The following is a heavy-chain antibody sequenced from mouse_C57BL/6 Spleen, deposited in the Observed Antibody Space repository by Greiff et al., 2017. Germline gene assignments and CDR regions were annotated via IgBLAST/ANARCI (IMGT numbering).Heavy chain of an antibody. V-gene: IGHV1-15*01. CDR1: GYTFTDYE. D-gene: IGHD1-1*01. J-gene: IGHJ2*01. CDR2: IDPETGGT. CDR3: TRLGLTTVAVDY. Sequence: QVQLQQSGAELVRPGASVTLSCKASGYTFTDYEMHWVKQTPVHGLEWIGAIDPETGGTAYNQKFKGKAILTADKSSSTAYMELRSLTSEDSAVXYCTRLGLTTVAVDYWGQGTTLTVSS.